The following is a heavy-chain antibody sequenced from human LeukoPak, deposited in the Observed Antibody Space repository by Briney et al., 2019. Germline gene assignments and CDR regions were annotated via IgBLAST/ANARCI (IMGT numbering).Heavy chain of an antibody. V-gene: IGHV1-2*02. CDR2: VNPNSGGT. Sequence: GASVKVSCKASGYTFTGYYMHWVRQAPGQGLEWMGWVNPNSGGTNYAQKFQGRATMTRDTSISTAYMELSRLRSDDTAVYYCARGQREYYDILTGYWMLDYWGQGTLVTVSS. D-gene: IGHD3-9*01. CDR3: ARGQREYYDILTGYWMLDY. CDR1: GYTFTGYY. J-gene: IGHJ4*02.